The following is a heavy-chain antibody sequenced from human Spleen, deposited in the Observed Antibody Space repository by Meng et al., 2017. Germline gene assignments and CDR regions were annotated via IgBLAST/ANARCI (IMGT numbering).Heavy chain of an antibody. D-gene: IGHD5-12*01. CDR1: GGPVSSGRYY. CDR3: ARAEYSGYDDAFDI. Sequence: SETLSLTCTVSGGPVSSGRYYWSWIRQPAGKGLEWIGRIYTSGSTNYNPSLKSRVTISLDTSKNQFSLKLRSVTAADTAFYYCARAEYSGYDDAFDIWGQGRMVTVSS. J-gene: IGHJ3*02. CDR2: IYTSGST. V-gene: IGHV4-61*02.